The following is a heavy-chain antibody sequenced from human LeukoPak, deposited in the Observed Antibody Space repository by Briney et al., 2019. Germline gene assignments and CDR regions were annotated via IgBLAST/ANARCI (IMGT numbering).Heavy chain of an antibody. CDR1: GGAKKSRY. Sequence: SVKVSFKCKVRGGAKKSRYRSWPRQPTEKGLEWIGYIYYSGSTNYNPSLKSRVTISVDTSKNQFSLKLSSVTAADTAVYYCARGKVELRDYYYYMDVWGKGTTVSVSS. CDR3: ARGKVELRDYYYYMDV. J-gene: IGHJ6*03. D-gene: IGHD1-7*01. CDR2: IYYSGST. V-gene: IGHV4-59*01.